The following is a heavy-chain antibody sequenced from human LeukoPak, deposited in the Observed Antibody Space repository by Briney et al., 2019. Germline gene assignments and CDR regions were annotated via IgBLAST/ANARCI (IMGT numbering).Heavy chain of an antibody. D-gene: IGHD3-10*01. V-gene: IGHV4-39*01. J-gene: IGHJ4*02. Sequence: PSETLSLTCTVSGGSISSYYWGWIRQPPGKGMEWIASMYYSGSTYYNPSLKSRVTISIDTSKKQFSLKLRSVTAADMAVYYCARHTNMVRGVIDYWGQGTLVTVSS. CDR2: MYYSGST. CDR3: ARHTNMVRGVIDY. CDR1: GGSISSYY.